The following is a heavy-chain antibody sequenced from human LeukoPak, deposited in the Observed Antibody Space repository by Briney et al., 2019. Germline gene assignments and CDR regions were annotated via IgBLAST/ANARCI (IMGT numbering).Heavy chain of an antibody. CDR2: INPENGGK. Sequence: ASVKVSCKASGYTFTGYYMHWVRQPPGQGLEWMGWINPENGGKNYAQKFQGRVTMTRDMSISTAYMELSRLRSDDTAVYYCARDPSNSGYDYLYYFDYWGQGTLVTVSS. D-gene: IGHD5-12*01. V-gene: IGHV1-2*02. J-gene: IGHJ4*02. CDR3: ARDPSNSGYDYLYYFDY. CDR1: GYTFTGYY.